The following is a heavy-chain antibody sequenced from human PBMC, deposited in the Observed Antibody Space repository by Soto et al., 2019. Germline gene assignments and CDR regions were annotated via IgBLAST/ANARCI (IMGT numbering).Heavy chain of an antibody. CDR3: ARGDRFRWSGDRCFSDGLFLS. CDR2: INGSSSTM. CDR1: GFTFGIYS. J-gene: IGHJ5*02. D-gene: IGHD2-15*01. Sequence: EVQLVEPGGGLVQRGGSLRLSCAASGFTFGIYSMNWVRQAPGKGLEWISYINGSSSTMYYADSVKGRFIISRDNADNSLYLQMNSLRDADTAVYYCARGDRFRWSGDRCFSDGLFLSWGQGTLVTVSS. V-gene: IGHV3-48*02.